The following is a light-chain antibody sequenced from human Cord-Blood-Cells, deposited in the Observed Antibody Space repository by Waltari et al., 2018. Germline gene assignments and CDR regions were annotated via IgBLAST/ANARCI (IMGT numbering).Light chain of an antibody. Sequence: DIVMTQSPDSLAVSLGESATINCKSSQSVLYSSNNKNYLAWYQQKPGQPPKLLIYWASTRESGVTDRFSGSGSGTDYTLPISSLQAEDVAVYYCQQYYSTPWTFGQGTKVEIK. CDR3: QQYYSTPWT. V-gene: IGKV4-1*01. CDR2: WAS. CDR1: QSVLYSSNNKNY. J-gene: IGKJ1*01.